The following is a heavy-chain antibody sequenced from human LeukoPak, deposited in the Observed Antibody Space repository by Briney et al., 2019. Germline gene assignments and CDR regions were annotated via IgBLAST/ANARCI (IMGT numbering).Heavy chain of an antibody. V-gene: IGHV3-74*01. CDR3: ARESYDFWSGYYPGYMDV. CDR1: GFTFSSYW. J-gene: IGHJ6*03. D-gene: IGHD3-3*01. Sequence: GGSLRLSCAASGFTFSSYWMHWVRQAPGKGLVWVSRINSDGSSTSYADSVKGRFTISRDNAKNTLYLQMNSLRAEDTAVYYCARESYDFWSGYYPGYMDVWGKGTTVTVFS. CDR2: INSDGSST.